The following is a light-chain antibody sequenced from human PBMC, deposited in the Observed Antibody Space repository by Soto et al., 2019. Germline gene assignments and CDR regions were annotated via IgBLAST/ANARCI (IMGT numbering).Light chain of an antibody. V-gene: IGKV3-20*01. CDR1: QSVSSSY. CDR3: QHHGSSSWT. Sequence: EIVLTQSPGTLSLSPGERATLSCRASQSVSSSYLAWYQQTPGQAPRLLIYGASNRATGIPDRFSGSGSGTDFTLTISRLEPEDFAAFYCQHHGSSSWTFGQGTKVDIK. J-gene: IGKJ1*01. CDR2: GAS.